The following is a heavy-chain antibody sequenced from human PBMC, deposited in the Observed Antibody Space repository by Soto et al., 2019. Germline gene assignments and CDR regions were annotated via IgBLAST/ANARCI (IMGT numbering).Heavy chain of an antibody. D-gene: IGHD1-26*01. CDR1: GFTFSNYG. CDR2: ISYDGSNK. CDR3: AKDLGSGSYLFDAFDI. J-gene: IGHJ3*02. Sequence: QGQLVESGGGVVQPGRSLRLSCAASGFTFSNYGMHWVRQAPGKGLEWVAVISYDGSNKDYADSVKGRFTISRDNSKNTLYLQMNSLRAEDTAVYYCAKDLGSGSYLFDAFDIWGQGTMVTVSS. V-gene: IGHV3-30*18.